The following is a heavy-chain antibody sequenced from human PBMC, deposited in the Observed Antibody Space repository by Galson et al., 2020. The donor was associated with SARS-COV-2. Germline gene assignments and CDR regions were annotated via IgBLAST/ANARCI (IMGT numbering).Heavy chain of an antibody. D-gene: IGHD5-12*01. CDR2: IYYSGST. CDR3: ARAYSGYDQXDAXXI. CDR1: GGSISSGGYY. J-gene: IGHJ3*02. V-gene: IGHV4-31*03. Sequence: SETLSLTCTVSGGSISSGGYYWSWIRQHPGKGLEWIGYIYYSGSTYYNPSLKSRVTISVDTSKNQFSLKLSSVTAADTAVYYCARAYSGYDQXDAXXIWGQGTMVTVSS.